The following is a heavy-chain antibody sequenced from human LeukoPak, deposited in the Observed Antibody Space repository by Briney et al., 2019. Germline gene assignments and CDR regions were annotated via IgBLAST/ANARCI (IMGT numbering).Heavy chain of an antibody. CDR1: GYSISSGYY. D-gene: IGHD3-22*01. CDR2: IHHSGST. CDR3: ARDHWSYSSGYYLDY. V-gene: IGHV4-38-2*02. J-gene: IGHJ4*02. Sequence: SETLSLTCTVSGYSISSGYYWGWIRQPPGKGLEGIGSIHHSGSTYYNPSLKSRVTISVDTSKNQFSLKLSSVTAADTAVYYCARDHWSYSSGYYLDYWGQGTLVTVSS.